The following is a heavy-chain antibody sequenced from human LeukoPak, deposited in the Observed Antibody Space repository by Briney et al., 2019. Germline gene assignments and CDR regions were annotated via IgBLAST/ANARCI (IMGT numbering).Heavy chain of an antibody. J-gene: IGHJ4*02. Sequence: ASVKVSCKASGYTFTGYYMHWVRQAPGQGLEWMGWINPNSSGTNYAQKFQGRVTMTRDTSISTAYMELSRLRSDDTAVYYCARDLYSSSGCPGGYWGQGTLVTVSS. D-gene: IGHD6-19*01. CDR3: ARDLYSSSGCPGGY. CDR2: INPNSSGT. V-gene: IGHV1-2*02. CDR1: GYTFTGYY.